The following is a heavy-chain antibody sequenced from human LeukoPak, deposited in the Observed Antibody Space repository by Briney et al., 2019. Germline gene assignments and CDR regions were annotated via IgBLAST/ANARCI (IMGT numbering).Heavy chain of an antibody. CDR2: ISGSGGGT. CDR1: GITLSNYG. CDR3: ARLDTSIAARRGLWYYYYYMDV. D-gene: IGHD6-6*01. J-gene: IGHJ6*03. Sequence: GGSLRLSCAVSGITLSNYGMSWVRQAPGKGLEWVAGISGSGGGTNYADSVKGRFTISRDNAKNSLYLQMNSLRAEDTAVYYCARLDTSIAARRGLWYYYYYMDVWGKGTTVTVSS. V-gene: IGHV3-23*01.